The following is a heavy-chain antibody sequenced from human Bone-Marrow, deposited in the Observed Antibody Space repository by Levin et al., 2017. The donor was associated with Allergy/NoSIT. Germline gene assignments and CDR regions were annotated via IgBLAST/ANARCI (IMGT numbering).Heavy chain of an antibody. V-gene: IGHV3-30*04. J-gene: IGHJ3*01. CDR3: ARERGYYAFDF. Sequence: LSLTCAASGFIFSGFVMHWVRQPPGKGLEWVALISDDGRNGYYADSVKGRFTISRDNSKNTLYLQMNSLRADDTAVYYCARERGYYAFDFWGQGTLVSVSS. CDR1: GFIFSGFV. D-gene: IGHD2-21*01. CDR2: ISDDGRNG.